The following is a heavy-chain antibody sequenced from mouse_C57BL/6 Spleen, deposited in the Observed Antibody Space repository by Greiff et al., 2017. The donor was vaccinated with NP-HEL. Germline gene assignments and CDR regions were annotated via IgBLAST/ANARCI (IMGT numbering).Heavy chain of an antibody. Sequence: QVQLKQPGAELVRPGTSVKLSCKASGYTFTSYWMHWVKQRPGQGLEWIGVIDPSDSYTNYNQKFKGKATLTVDTSSSTAYMQLSILTSEDSAVSYCARGYGSSYLYYVGYWGKGATLTVSS. V-gene: IGHV1-59*01. J-gene: IGHJ2*01. D-gene: IGHD1-1*01. CDR2: IDPSDSYT. CDR1: GYTFTSYW. CDR3: ARGYGSSYLYYVGY.